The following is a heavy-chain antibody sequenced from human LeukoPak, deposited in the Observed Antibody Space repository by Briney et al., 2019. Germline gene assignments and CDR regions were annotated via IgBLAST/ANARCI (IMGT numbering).Heavy chain of an antibody. CDR3: ARDHQNVDTAMVPYGMDV. CDR2: INPNSGGT. J-gene: IGHJ6*02. CDR1: GYTFTGYY. V-gene: IGHV1-2*04. D-gene: IGHD5-18*01. Sequence: ASVKVSCKASGYTFTGYYMHWVRQAPGQGLEWMGWINPNSGGTNYAQKFQGWVTMTRDTSISTAYMELSRLRSDDTAVYYCARDHQNVDTAMVPYGMDVWGQGTTVTVSS.